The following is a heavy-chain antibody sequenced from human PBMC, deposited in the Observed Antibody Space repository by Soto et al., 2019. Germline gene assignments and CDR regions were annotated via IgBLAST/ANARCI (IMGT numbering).Heavy chain of an antibody. Sequence: PSETLSLTCTVSGGSISSGGYYWSWIRQHPGKDLEWIGYIYYSGSTYYKPSLKSRVTLSVDTSKKQFSLKLASVTAADTAVYYCAREDVTTETFDYWGQGTLVTVSS. J-gene: IGHJ4*02. V-gene: IGHV4-31*02. D-gene: IGHD4-17*01. CDR3: AREDVTTETFDY. CDR2: IYYSGST. CDR1: GGSISSGGYY.